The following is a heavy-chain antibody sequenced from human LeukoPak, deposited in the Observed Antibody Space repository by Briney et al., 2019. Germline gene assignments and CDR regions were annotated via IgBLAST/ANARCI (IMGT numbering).Heavy chain of an antibody. D-gene: IGHD4-23*01. CDR2: INHSGST. J-gene: IGHJ4*02. CDR1: GGSFSGYY. CDR3: ARGPNYGGNSKDFDY. Sequence: SETLSLTCAVYGGSFSGYYWSWIRQPPGKGLEWIGEINHSGSTNYNPSLKSRVTISVDSSKNQFSLKLSSVTAADTAVYYCARGPNYGGNSKDFDYWGQGTLVTVSS. V-gene: IGHV4-34*01.